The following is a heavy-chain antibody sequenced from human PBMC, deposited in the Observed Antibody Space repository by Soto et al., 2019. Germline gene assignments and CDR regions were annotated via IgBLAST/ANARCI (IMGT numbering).Heavy chain of an antibody. V-gene: IGHV4-39*01. CDR3: ARRSGTMVRGGKDV. J-gene: IGHJ6*04. D-gene: IGHD3-10*01. Sequence: PSETLSLTCTVSGGSISSSSHYWGWIRQPPGKGLAWIGSIYYSGSTYYNPSLKSRLTISVDTSKNQFSLKLSSVTAADTAVYYCARRSGTMVRGGKDVWGKGTTVTVAS. CDR1: GGSISSSSHY. CDR2: IYYSGST.